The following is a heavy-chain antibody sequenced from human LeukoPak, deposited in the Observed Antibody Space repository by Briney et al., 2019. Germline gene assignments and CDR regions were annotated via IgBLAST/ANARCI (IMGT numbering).Heavy chain of an antibody. J-gene: IGHJ5*02. D-gene: IGHD2-2*01. CDR2: IRFDASNR. CDR3: AGSWDIVVVPAAMPCWFDP. V-gene: IGHV3-30*02. CDR1: GFTFSSYG. Sequence: PGGSLRLSCAASGFTFSSYGMHWVRQAPGKGLEWVAFIRFDASNRYHADSVKGRFTISRDNSKNTLYLQMNSLRAEDTAVYYCAGSWDIVVVPAAMPCWFDPWGQGTLVTVSS.